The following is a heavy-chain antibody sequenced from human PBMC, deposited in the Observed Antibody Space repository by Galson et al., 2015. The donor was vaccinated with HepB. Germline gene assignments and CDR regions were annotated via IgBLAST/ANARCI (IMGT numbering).Heavy chain of an antibody. D-gene: IGHD2-2*03. Sequence: SLRLSCAASGFTFSKFGMHWVRQAPGKGLEWVTVISSDGNKKYYGDSVRGRFTISRDNSKNTLYLQMNSLRVEDTAVYYCARGLSIGHCTGTSRYARCAMGVWGQGTAVTVSS. CDR2: ISSDGNKK. CDR3: ARGLSIGHCTGTSRYARCAMGV. V-gene: IGHV3-30*03. J-gene: IGHJ6*02. CDR1: GFTFSKFG.